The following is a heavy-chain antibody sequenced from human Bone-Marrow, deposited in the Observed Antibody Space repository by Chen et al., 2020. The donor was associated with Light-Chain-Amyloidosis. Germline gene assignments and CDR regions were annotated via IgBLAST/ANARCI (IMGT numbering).Heavy chain of an antibody. D-gene: IGHD3-9*01. CDR1: GFAFSSYA. V-gene: IGHV3-23*01. CDR2: ISGSGGSR. Sequence: SGFAFSSYAMSWVRQAPGKGLEWVSTISGSGGSRYYGDSVKGRLTISRDNSKNALFLQMNSLRAEDTAVYYCAKDISYDDILPGYPADAFDIWGQGTMVTVSS. CDR3: AKDISYDDILPGYPADAFDI. J-gene: IGHJ3*02.